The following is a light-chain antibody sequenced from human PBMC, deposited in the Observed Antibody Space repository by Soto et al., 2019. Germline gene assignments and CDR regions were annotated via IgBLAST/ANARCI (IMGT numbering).Light chain of an antibody. Sequence: EIVMTQSPATLSVSPGERATLSCRASQSIVNNLAWYQQKPGQGPRLLIYGASSRATGLPARFSGSGSGTGFTLTISSLQSEDSAIYYCQQYNDRPLTFGGGTKVEIK. CDR2: GAS. J-gene: IGKJ4*01. CDR3: QQYNDRPLT. V-gene: IGKV3-15*01. CDR1: QSIVNN.